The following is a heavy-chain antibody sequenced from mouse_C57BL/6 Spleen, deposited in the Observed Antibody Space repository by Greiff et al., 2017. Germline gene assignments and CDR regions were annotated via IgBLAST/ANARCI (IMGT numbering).Heavy chain of an antibody. D-gene: IGHD1-1*01. CDR3: TRKLRRGAMDY. J-gene: IGHJ4*01. CDR2: IDPETGGT. CDR1: GYTFTDYE. V-gene: IGHV1-15*01. Sequence: QVQLQQSGAELVRPGASVTLSCKASGYTFTDYEMHWVKQTPVHGLEWIGAIDPETGGTAYNQKFKGKAILTADKSSSTAYMELRSLTSEDSAVYYCTRKLRRGAMDYWGQGTSGTVSS.